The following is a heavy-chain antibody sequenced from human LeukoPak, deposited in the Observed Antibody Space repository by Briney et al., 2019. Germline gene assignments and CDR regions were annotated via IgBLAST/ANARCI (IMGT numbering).Heavy chain of an antibody. CDR3: ARHIPVIWSSGYYYGMDV. D-gene: IGHD3-3*01. CDR1: GGSISNYY. J-gene: IGHJ6*02. V-gene: IGHV4-59*08. Sequence: PSETLSLTCTVSGGSISNYYWSWIRQSPGKGLEWIGYISYSGSTNYNPSLRSRVAISEDTSRNQFSLRLNSVTAADTAVYYCARHIPVIWSSGYYYGMDVWGQGTTVTVSS. CDR2: ISYSGST.